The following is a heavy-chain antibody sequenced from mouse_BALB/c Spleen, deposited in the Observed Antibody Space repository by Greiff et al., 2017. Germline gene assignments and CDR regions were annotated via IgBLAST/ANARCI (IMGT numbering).Heavy chain of an antibody. CDR2: ISYSGST. V-gene: IGHV3-2*02. J-gene: IGHJ4*01. CDR1: GYSITSDYA. CDR3: AREGDYAMDY. Sequence: EVQGVESGPGLVKPSQSLSLTCTVTGYSITSDYAWNWIRQFPGNKLEWMGYISYSGSTSYNPSLKSRISITRDTSKNQFFLQLNSVTTEDTATYYCAREGDYAMDYWGQGTSVTVSS.